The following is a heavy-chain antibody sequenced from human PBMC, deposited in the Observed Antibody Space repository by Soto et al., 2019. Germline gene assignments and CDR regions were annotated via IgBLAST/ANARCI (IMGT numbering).Heavy chain of an antibody. CDR2: IFPSGSP. Sequence: QLQLQESGSGLVKPSQTLSLTCGVSGGSISSGGYSWSWIRQPPGKGLGWIGYIFPSGSPYYNPSLKSRVTLSIDGSKNQFSLKVSSVTAADTAGYYCAREGGSGSTDWYFDLWGRGTLVTVSS. V-gene: IGHV4-30-2*01. D-gene: IGHD1-26*01. CDR1: GGSISSGGYS. CDR3: AREGGSGSTDWYFDL. J-gene: IGHJ2*01.